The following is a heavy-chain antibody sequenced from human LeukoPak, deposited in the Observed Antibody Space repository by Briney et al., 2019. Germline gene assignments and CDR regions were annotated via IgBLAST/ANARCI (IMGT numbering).Heavy chain of an antibody. Sequence: PSETLSLTCTVSGGSISSSSYYWGWIRQPPGKGLEWIGSIYYSGSTYYNPSLKSRVTISVDTSKNQFSLKLSSVTAADTAVCYCASLCSGGSCPPYYYYMDVWGKGTTVTVSS. CDR2: IYYSGST. D-gene: IGHD2-15*01. CDR3: ASLCSGGSCPPYYYYMDV. CDR1: GGSISSSSYY. J-gene: IGHJ6*03. V-gene: IGHV4-39*01.